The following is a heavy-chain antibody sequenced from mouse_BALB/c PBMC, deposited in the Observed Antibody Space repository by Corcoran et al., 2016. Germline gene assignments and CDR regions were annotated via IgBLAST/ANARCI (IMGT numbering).Heavy chain of an antibody. V-gene: IGHV9-2-1*01. CDR1: GYTFTDYS. CDR2: INTETGEP. Sequence: QIQLVQSGPELKKPGETVKISCKASGYTFTDYSMHWVKQAPGKGLKWMGWINTETGEPTYADDFKGRFAFSLETSASTAYLQINNLKNEDTATYCCARGTTAWFAYWGQGTLVTVSA. CDR3: ARGTTAWFAY. J-gene: IGHJ3*01. D-gene: IGHD2-14*01.